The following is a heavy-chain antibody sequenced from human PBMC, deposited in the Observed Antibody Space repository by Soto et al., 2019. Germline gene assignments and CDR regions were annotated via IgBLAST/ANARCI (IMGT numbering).Heavy chain of an antibody. J-gene: IGHJ5*02. CDR3: ARASTGTSPEVPFDP. Sequence: PGGSLRLSCAASGFTFSSYSMNWVRQAPGKGLEWVSSISSSSSYIYYADSVKGQFTISRDNAKNSLYLQMNSLRAEDTAVYYCARASTGTSPEVPFDPWGQGTLVTVSS. CDR2: ISSSSSYI. V-gene: IGHV3-21*01. D-gene: IGHD1-1*01. CDR1: GFTFSSYS.